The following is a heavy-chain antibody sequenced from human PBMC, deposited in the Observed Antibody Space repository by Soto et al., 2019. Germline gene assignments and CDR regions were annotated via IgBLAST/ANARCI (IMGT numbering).Heavy chain of an antibody. CDR2: INHSGST. CDR1: GGSFSGHY. V-gene: IGHV4-34*01. Sequence: PSETLSLTCAVYGGSFSGHYWSWIRQPPGKGPEWIGEINHSGSTNYNPSLKSRVTISVDTSKNQFSLKLNSVTAADTAVYYCARGIALILVPERDAPDKCYHDSWGQVTLVTVSS. D-gene: IGHD3-22*01. CDR3: ARGIALILVPERDAPDKCYHDS. J-gene: IGHJ4*02.